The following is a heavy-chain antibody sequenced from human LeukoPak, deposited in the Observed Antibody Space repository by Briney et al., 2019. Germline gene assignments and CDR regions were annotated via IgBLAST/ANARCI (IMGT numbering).Heavy chain of an antibody. J-gene: IGHJ4*02. D-gene: IGHD6-13*01. CDR2: IYYSGST. CDR3: ARLSAAAGTSVVDY. V-gene: IGHV4-59*08. Sequence: SETLSLTCTVSGGSISSYYWGWIRQPPGKGLEWIGYIYYSGSTNYNPSLKSRVTISVDTSKNQFSLKLSSVTAADTAVYYCARLSAAAGTSVVDYWGQGTLVTVSS. CDR1: GGSISSYY.